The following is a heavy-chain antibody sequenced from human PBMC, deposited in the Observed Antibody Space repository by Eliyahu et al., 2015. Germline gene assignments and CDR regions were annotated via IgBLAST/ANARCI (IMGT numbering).Heavy chain of an antibody. Sequence: QVQLQESGPGLVKPSQTLSLTXTVXGGXIXSGGYYWXWIRQHPGKGLEWIGDIYYSGSTYYNPSLKSRVTISVDTSKNQFSLKLSSVTAADTAVYYCARDPKSCSSTSCYSYDTYWYFDLWGRGTLVTVSS. D-gene: IGHD2-2*01. CDR1: GGXIXSGGYY. CDR2: IYYSGST. CDR3: ARDPKSCSSTSCYSYDTYWYFDL. V-gene: IGHV4-31*03. J-gene: IGHJ2*01.